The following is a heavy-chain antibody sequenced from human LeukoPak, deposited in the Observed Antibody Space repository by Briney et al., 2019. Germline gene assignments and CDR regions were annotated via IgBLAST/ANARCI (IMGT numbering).Heavy chain of an antibody. CDR3: AKDTPGREWFGKYYFDY. J-gene: IGHJ4*02. D-gene: IGHD3-10*01. CDR1: GFTFSSYG. V-gene: IGHV3-30*18. CDR2: ISYDGSNK. Sequence: HPGGSLRLSCAASGFTFSSYGMHWVRQAPGKGLEWVAVISYDGSNKYYADSVKGRFTISRDNSKNTLYLQMNSLRAEDTAVYYCAKDTPGREWFGKYYFDYWGQGTLVTVSS.